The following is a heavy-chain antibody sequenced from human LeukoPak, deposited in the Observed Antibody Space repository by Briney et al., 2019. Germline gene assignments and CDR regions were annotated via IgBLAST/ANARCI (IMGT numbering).Heavy chain of an antibody. J-gene: IGHJ3*02. Sequence: GASVKVSCKASGYTFTGYYMHWVRQAPGQGLEWMGWINPNSGGTNYAQKFQGRVTMTRDTSISTAYMELSRLRSDDTAVYYCARDYYYYDSSGYLSPDAFDIWGQGTMVTVSS. CDR2: INPNSGGT. D-gene: IGHD3-22*01. V-gene: IGHV1-2*02. CDR3: ARDYYYYDSSGYLSPDAFDI. CDR1: GYTFTGYY.